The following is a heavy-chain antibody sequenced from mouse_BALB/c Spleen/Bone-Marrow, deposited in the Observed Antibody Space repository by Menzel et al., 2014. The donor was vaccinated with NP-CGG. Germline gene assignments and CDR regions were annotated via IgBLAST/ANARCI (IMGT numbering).Heavy chain of an antibody. CDR3: TREVRRYAMDY. Sequence: LQQSGSELVRPGASVKLSCKASGYTFTSYWMHWVKRRPGQGLEWIGNIYPDSGSTNYDEKFKSKATLTVDTSSSTAYMQLSSLTSEDSAVYYCTREVRRYAMDYWGQGTSVTVSS. CDR1: GYTFTSYW. J-gene: IGHJ4*01. D-gene: IGHD2-14*01. V-gene: IGHV1S22*01. CDR2: IYPDSGST.